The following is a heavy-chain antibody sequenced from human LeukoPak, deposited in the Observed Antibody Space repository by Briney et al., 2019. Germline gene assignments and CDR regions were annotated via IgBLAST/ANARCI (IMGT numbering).Heavy chain of an antibody. J-gene: IGHJ4*02. CDR3: VRDQGGAVSY. D-gene: IGHD3-16*01. CDR1: GFTFSSDW. CDR2: ISSLSGTI. V-gene: IGHV3-48*01. Sequence: GGSLRLSCAASGFTFSSDWMIWVRQAPGKGLEWVSYISSLSGTIHYADSVTGRFIISRDNAKNSLFLQMNSLRAEDTAVYYCVRDQGGAVSYWGQGTLVTVSS.